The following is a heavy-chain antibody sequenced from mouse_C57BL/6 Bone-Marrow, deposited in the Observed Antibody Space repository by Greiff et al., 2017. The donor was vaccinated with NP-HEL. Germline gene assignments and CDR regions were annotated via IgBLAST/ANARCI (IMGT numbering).Heavy chain of an antibody. CDR1: GFTFSDYG. V-gene: IGHV5-15*01. D-gene: IGHD2-2*01. CDR2: ISNLAYSI. CDR3: ARHNGYYWYFDV. J-gene: IGHJ1*03. Sequence: EVKVVESGGGLVQPGGSLKLSCAASGFTFSDYGMAWVRQAPRKGPEWVAFISNLAYSIYYADTVTGRFTISRENAKNTLYLEMSSLRSEDTAMYYCARHNGYYWYFDVWGTGTTVTVSS.